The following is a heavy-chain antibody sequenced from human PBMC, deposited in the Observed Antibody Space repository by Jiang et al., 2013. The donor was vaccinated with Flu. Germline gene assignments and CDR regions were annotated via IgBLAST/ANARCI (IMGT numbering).Heavy chain of an antibody. D-gene: IGHD2-2*01. V-gene: IGHV3-33*05. CDR1: GFTFRNYG. J-gene: IGHJ4*02. CDR3: ARGEFCTTTSCYGSPFDY. CDR2: ISYDGSEK. Sequence: VQLVESGGGVVQPGRSLRLSCAAPGFTFRNYGVHWVRLAPGKRLEWVADISYDGSEKYYADSVKGRFTISRDNSKNTLSLQMNSLKVEDTAVYYCARGEFCTTTSCYGSPFDYWGQGTLVTVSS.